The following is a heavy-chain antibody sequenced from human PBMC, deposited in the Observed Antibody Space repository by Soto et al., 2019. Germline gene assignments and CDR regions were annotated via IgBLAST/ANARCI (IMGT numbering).Heavy chain of an antibody. D-gene: IGHD3-22*01. Sequence: PGESRKISCKGSGYSFTSYWIGWVRQMPGKGLEWMGIIYPGDSDTRYSPSFQGQVTISADKSISTAYLQWSSLKASDTAMYYCARRSRDYYDSSGYFVDDYWGQGTLVTVSS. CDR1: GYSFTSYW. CDR3: ARRSRDYYDSSGYFVDDY. V-gene: IGHV5-51*01. CDR2: IYPGDSDT. J-gene: IGHJ4*02.